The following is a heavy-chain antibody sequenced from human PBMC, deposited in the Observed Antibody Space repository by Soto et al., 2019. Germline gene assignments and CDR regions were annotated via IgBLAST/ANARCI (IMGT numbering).Heavy chain of an antibody. V-gene: IGHV3-15*07. CDR1: DFSFNDVW. CDR3: XXXXGRQVVY. CDR2: IKSKVDGGTT. J-gene: IGHJ4*02. Sequence: EVQLVESGGGLVKPGGSLRLSCVVSDFSFNDVWMDWVRQAPGKGLEWVGRIKSKVDGGTTDYAAPVMGRFAISRDDSXXXXXXXXXXXXXXXXXXXXXXXXXGRQVVYWGQGALVTVSS.